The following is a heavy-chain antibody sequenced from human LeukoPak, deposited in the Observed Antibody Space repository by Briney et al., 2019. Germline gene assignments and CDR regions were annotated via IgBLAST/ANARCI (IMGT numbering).Heavy chain of an antibody. V-gene: IGHV4-34*01. CDR2: ISDSGSA. CDR1: GGSFSGYY. J-gene: IGHJ4*02. Sequence: SETLSLTCAVYGGSFSGYYWSWIRQPPGKGLEWIGEISDSGSANYNPSLMSRVTMSIDKSKNQFSLKVNSVTPEDTAVYFCARDYAGVGPIPFDCWGQGTLVTVSS. CDR3: ARDYAGVGPIPFDC. D-gene: IGHD1-26*01.